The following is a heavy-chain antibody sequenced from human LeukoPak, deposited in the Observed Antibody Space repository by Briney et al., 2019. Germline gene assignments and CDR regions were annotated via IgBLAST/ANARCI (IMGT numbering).Heavy chain of an antibody. CDR2: ISSSGSTI. Sequence: GGSLRLSCAASGFTFSDYYMSWIRQAPGKGLEWVSYISSSGSTIYYADSVKGRFTISRDNAKNSLYLQMNSLRAEDTAVYYCAREDYYDSSGYEGAAFDIWRQGTMVTVSS. J-gene: IGHJ3*02. CDR1: GFTFSDYY. D-gene: IGHD3-22*01. V-gene: IGHV3-11*04. CDR3: AREDYYDSSGYEGAAFDI.